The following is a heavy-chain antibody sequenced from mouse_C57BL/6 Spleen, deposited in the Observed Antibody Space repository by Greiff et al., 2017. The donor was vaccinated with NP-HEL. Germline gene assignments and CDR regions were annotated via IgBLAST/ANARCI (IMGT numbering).Heavy chain of an antibody. J-gene: IGHJ4*01. CDR1: GYTFTSYW. CDR3: ARTGGYGDAMDY. V-gene: IGHV1-69*01. CDR2: IGPSDSYT. D-gene: IGHD3-2*02. Sequence: QVQLQQPGAELVMPGASVKLSCTASGYTFTSYWMHWVKQRPGQGLEWIGEIGPSDSYTNYNQKVKGKSTLTVDKSSSTAYMQLSSLTSEDSSVYYCARTGGYGDAMDYWGQGTSVTVSS.